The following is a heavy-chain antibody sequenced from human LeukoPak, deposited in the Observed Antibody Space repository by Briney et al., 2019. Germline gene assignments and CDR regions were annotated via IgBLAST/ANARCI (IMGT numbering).Heavy chain of an antibody. Sequence: PGGSLRLSCAASGFTFSSYAMSGVRQAPGKGLEWVSAISGSGGSTYYADSVKGRFTISRDNSKNTLYLQMNSLRAEDTAVYYCAKGSYCSGGSCFDYWGQGTLVTVSS. CDR2: ISGSGGST. CDR3: AKGSYCSGGSCFDY. D-gene: IGHD2-15*01. CDR1: GFTFSSYA. V-gene: IGHV3-23*01. J-gene: IGHJ4*02.